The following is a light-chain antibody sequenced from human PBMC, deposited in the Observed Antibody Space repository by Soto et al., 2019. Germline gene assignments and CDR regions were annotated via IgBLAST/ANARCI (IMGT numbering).Light chain of an antibody. Sequence: QSALTQPRSVSGSPGQSVTISCTGTSSDVGAYNYVSWYQHLPGKAPKLMIYDVTKRPSGVPDRFSGSKSGNTASLTISGLQVDDEADYYCCSFAGSYTLKVFGGGTKLTVL. J-gene: IGLJ2*01. CDR3: CSFAGSYTLKV. V-gene: IGLV2-11*01. CDR1: SSDVGAYNY. CDR2: DVT.